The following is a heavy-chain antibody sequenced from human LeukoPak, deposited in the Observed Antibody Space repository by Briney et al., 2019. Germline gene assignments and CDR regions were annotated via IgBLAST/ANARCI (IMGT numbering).Heavy chain of an antibody. CDR2: ISGSGGST. Sequence: GGSLRLSCAASGFTFSSYAMSWVRQAPGKGLEWVSAISGSGGSTYYADSVKGRFTISRDNSKNTLYLQMNSLRAEDTAVYYCALTRWLVSDPFWFDPWGQGTLVTVSS. V-gene: IGHV3-23*01. CDR3: ALTRWLVSDPFWFDP. J-gene: IGHJ5*02. D-gene: IGHD6-19*01. CDR1: GFTFSSYA.